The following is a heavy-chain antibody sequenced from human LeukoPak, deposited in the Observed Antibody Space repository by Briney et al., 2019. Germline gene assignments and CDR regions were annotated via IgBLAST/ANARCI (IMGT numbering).Heavy chain of an antibody. CDR2: ISSSGSTI. CDR3: ARDGPTYYYYSSGYRDAFDI. V-gene: IGHV3-48*03. J-gene: IGHJ3*02. CDR1: GFTFSSYE. D-gene: IGHD3-22*01. Sequence: GGSLRLSCAASGFTFSSYEMNWVRQAPGKGLEWVSYISSSGSTIYYADSVKGRFTISRDNAKNTPYLQMNSLRAEDTAVYYCARDGPTYYYYSSGYRDAFDIRRQGTMVTVSS.